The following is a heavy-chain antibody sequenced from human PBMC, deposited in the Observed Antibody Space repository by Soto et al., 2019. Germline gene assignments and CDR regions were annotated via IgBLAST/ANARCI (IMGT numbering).Heavy chain of an antibody. CDR1: GGSISSGDYY. D-gene: IGHD6-13*01. V-gene: IGHV4-30-4*01. J-gene: IGHJ6*02. CDR3: ARAGSYSSSWYKGGMDV. CDR2: IYYSGST. Sequence: TLSLTCTVSGGSISSGDYYWSWIRQPPGKGLEWIGYIYYSGSTYYNPSLKSRVTISVDTSKNQFSLKLSSVTAADTAVYYCARAGSYSSSWYKGGMDVWGQGTTVTVS.